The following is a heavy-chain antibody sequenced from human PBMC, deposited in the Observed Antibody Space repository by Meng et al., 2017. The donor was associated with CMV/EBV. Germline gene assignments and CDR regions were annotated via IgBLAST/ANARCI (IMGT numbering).Heavy chain of an antibody. CDR3: ARDQGIAAAGTKIGYYYGMDV. Sequence: SVKVSCKASGGTFSSYAISWVRQAPGQGLEWIGGIIPIFGTANYAQKFQGRVTITTDESTSTAYMELSSLRSEDTAVYYCARDQGIAAAGTKIGYYYGMDVWGQGTTVTVSS. CDR1: GGTFSSYA. D-gene: IGHD6-13*01. CDR2: IIPIFGTA. J-gene: IGHJ6*02. V-gene: IGHV1-69*05.